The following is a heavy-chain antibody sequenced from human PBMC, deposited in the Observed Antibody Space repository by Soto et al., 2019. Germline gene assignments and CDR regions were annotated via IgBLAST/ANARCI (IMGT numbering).Heavy chain of an antibody. CDR3: AILEVPGYGDADFDY. CDR2: ISGSGGST. V-gene: IGHV3-23*01. J-gene: IGHJ4*02. D-gene: IGHD4-17*01. CDR1: GFTFSSYA. Sequence: EVQLLESGGGLVQPGGSLRLSCAASGFTFSSYAMSWVRQAPGKGLAWVSAISGSGGSTYYADSVKGRFTISRDNSKNTLYLQMNSLRAEDTAVYYCAILEVPGYGDADFDYWGQGTLVTVSS.